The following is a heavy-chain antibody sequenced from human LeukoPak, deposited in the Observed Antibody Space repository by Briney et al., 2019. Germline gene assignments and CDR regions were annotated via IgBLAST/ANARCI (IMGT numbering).Heavy chain of an antibody. CDR1: GYTFTSSD. CDR3: ARGLPTRGSSWFEP. V-gene: IGHV1-8*01. Sequence: ASVTVSCKASGYTFTSSDINWVRQAAGQGLEWLGWMNPNTGNRAYAPKFQGRVTMTRGTSSSTAYMELSSLTPDDTAVYYCARGLPTRGSSWFEPWGQGTLVTVSS. CDR2: MNPNTGNR. D-gene: IGHD3-10*01. J-gene: IGHJ5*02.